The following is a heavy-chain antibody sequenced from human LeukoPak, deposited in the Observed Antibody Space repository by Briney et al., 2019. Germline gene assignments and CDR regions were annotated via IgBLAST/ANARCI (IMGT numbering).Heavy chain of an antibody. D-gene: IGHD6-13*01. V-gene: IGHV3-7*01. CDR1: GFTLSTYW. J-gene: IGHJ4*02. Sequence: GGSLRLSCAASGFTLSTYWMTWVRQTPGKGLEWVANIAPDGSLKYYVDSVKGRFTISRDNAKNSLYLQMNSLRAEDTAVYYCARGTGSSRTDYFDYWGQGTLVTVPS. CDR3: ARGTGSSRTDYFDY. CDR2: IAPDGSLK.